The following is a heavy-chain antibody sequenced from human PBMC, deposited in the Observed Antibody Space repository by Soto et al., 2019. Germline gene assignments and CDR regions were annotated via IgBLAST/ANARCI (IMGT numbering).Heavy chain of an antibody. D-gene: IGHD2-8*01. Sequence: PGESLKISCTGVGYSFTSYWIGWVRQMPGKGLEWMGIIYPGDSDTRYSPSFQGQVTISADKSITTAYLQWSSQKASDTAMYYCARGYCTTTICDPWFDTWGQGTLVTVSS. J-gene: IGHJ5*02. V-gene: IGHV5-51*01. CDR2: IYPGDSDT. CDR3: ARGYCTTTICDPWFDT. CDR1: GYSFTSYW.